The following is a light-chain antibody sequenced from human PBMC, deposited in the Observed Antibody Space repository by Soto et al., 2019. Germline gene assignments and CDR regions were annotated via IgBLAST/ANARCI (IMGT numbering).Light chain of an antibody. Sequence: SYELTQPPSVSVSPGQTASITCSGAKLGDKYVYWYQQKRGQSPVLVMYQDNKRPSGIPERFSGSNSGNTATLTISGTQPMDEADYYCQACDSSTVVFGGGTKLTVL. V-gene: IGLV3-1*01. CDR2: QDN. CDR3: QACDSSTVV. CDR1: KLGDKY. J-gene: IGLJ2*01.